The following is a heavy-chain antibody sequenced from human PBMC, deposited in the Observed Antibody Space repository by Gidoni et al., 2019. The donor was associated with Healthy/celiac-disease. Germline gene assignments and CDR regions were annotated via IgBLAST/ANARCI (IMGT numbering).Heavy chain of an antibody. CDR1: GGSFSRYY. Sequence: QVQLQQWGAGLLKPSATLSLTCAVYGGSFSRYYWSWIRQPPGKGLEWIGEINHSGSTNYNPSLKSRVTISVDTSKNQFSLKLSSVTAADTAVYYCATFPIDLRMRGGTSDYWGQGTLVTVSS. D-gene: IGHD1-26*01. J-gene: IGHJ4*02. V-gene: IGHV4-34*01. CDR2: INHSGST. CDR3: ATFPIDLRMRGGTSDY.